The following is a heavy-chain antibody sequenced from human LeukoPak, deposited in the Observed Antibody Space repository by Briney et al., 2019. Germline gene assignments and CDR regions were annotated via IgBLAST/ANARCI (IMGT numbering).Heavy chain of an antibody. J-gene: IGHJ5*02. CDR3: ARRTVTPEDWFDP. Sequence: ASETLSLTCTVSGGSISSSSYYWGWIRQPPGKGLEWIGSIYYSGSTYYNPSLKSRVTISVDTSKNQFSLKLSSVTAADTAVYYCARRTVTPEDWFDPWGQGTLVTVSS. V-gene: IGHV4-39*07. D-gene: IGHD4-17*01. CDR1: GGSISSSSYY. CDR2: IYYSGST.